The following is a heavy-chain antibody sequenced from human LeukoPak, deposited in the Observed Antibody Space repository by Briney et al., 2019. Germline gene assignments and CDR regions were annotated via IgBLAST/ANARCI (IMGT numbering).Heavy chain of an antibody. D-gene: IGHD6-19*01. J-gene: IGHJ4*02. Sequence: PGGSLRLSCAASGFTFSSYWMHWVRRAPGKGLVWVSRVNPQGTATTYTDSVKGRFTISRDNAKDALHLQLDNLRAEDTAVYYCARARWSSTGWFLGYWGQGTLVTVSS. CDR2: VNPQGTAT. V-gene: IGHV3-74*03. CDR3: ARARWSSTGWFLGY. CDR1: GFTFSSYW.